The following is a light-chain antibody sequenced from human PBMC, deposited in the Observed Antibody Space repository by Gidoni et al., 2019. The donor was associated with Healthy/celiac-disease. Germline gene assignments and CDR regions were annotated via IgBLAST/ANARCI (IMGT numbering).Light chain of an antibody. Sequence: SYELTQPPSASVSPGQTARITFSGDALPKQYAYWYQQKPGQAPVLVIYKDSERPSGIPERFSGSSSGTTVTLTISGVQAEDEADYYCQSADSSGTWVFGGGTKLTVL. CDR2: KDS. CDR1: ALPKQY. J-gene: IGLJ3*02. V-gene: IGLV3-25*03. CDR3: QSADSSGTWV.